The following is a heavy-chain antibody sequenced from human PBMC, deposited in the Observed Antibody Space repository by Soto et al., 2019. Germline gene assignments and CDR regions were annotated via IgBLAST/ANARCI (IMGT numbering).Heavy chain of an antibody. V-gene: IGHV1-69*02. CDR3: ATSYGSGYRAFDF. CDR1: GDTFNFYT. J-gene: IGHJ4*02. D-gene: IGHD3-10*01. Sequence: QVQLVQSGADVKKPVSAVKVSCKACGDTFNFYTIKWVRQAPGLGLEWMGRFDPILTMSNYAQKFEGRVRITADKSTSTAYMELSRLRAEDTAMYYCATSYGSGYRAFDFWGQGALVTVSS. CDR2: FDPILTMS.